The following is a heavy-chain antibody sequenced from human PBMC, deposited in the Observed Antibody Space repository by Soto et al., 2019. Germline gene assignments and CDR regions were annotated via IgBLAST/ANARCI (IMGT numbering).Heavy chain of an antibody. CDR3: AKRIAVAGYCFDY. J-gene: IGHJ4*02. Sequence: GGSLRLSCAASGFTFSSYAMSWARQAPGKGLEWVSAISGSGGSTYYADSVKGRFTISRDNSKNTLYLQMNSLRAEDTAVYYCAKRIAVAGYCFDYWGQGTLVTVSS. CDR1: GFTFSSYA. V-gene: IGHV3-23*01. CDR2: ISGSGGST. D-gene: IGHD6-19*01.